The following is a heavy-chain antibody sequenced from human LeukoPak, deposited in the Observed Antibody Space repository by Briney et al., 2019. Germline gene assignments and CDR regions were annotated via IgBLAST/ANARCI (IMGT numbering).Heavy chain of an antibody. CDR1: GFTLSSHW. CDR2: IKVEGREK. D-gene: IGHD2/OR15-2a*01. Sequence: GGSLRLSCAAAGFTLSSHWMSWARHAPGKGLECVAKIKVEGREKYYVDSVKCRFTISRDNAKNSLNLQLNSLRAEDTAVYYCARGSNSDGNNYRSLGHWGHGTVVTVSS. CDR3: ARGSNSDGNNYRSLGH. J-gene: IGHJ4*01. V-gene: IGHV3-7*01.